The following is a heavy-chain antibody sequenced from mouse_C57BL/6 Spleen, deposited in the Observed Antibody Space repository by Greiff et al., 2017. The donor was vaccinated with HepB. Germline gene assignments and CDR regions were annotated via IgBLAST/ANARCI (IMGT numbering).Heavy chain of an antibody. Sequence: EVKLVESGEGLVKPGGSLKLSCAASGFTFSSYAMSWVRQTPEKRLEWVAYISSGGDYIYYADTVKGRFTISRDNARNTLYLQMSSLKSEDTAMYYCTGDDYGSSSPYAMDDWGQGTSVTVSS. V-gene: IGHV5-9-1*02. CDR1: GFTFSSYA. D-gene: IGHD1-1*01. CDR2: ISSGGDYI. J-gene: IGHJ4*01. CDR3: TGDDYGSSSPYAMDD.